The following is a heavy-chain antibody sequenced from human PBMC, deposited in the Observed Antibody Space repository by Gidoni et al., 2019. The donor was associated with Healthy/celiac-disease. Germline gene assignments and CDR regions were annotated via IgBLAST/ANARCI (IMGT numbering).Heavy chain of an antibody. CDR1: GGSFSGYY. D-gene: IGHD3-10*01. CDR2: INHSGST. CDR3: ARAHPSGSYYNYYYYYMDV. V-gene: IGHV4-34*01. Sequence: QVQLQQWGAGLLKPSETLSLTCAVYGGSFSGYYWSWIRQPPGKGLEWIGEINHSGSTNYNPSLKSRVTISVDTSKNQFSLKLSSVTAADTAVYYCARAHPSGSYYNYYYYYMDVWGKGTTVTVSS. J-gene: IGHJ6*03.